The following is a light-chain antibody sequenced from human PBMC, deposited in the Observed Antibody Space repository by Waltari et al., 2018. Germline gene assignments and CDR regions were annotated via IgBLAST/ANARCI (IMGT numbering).Light chain of an antibody. CDR3: QHYYNFPYA. V-gene: IGKV1-5*03. CDR1: QSISNW. Sequence: DIQMTQSPPSLSASVRDRVTITCRASQSISNWLAWFQQRPGKAPKLLIYRASNLEFGVPSRFSGDGSGTEFTLTITSLQPEDFATYYCQHYYNFPYAFGQGTKLEIK. CDR2: RAS. J-gene: IGKJ2*01.